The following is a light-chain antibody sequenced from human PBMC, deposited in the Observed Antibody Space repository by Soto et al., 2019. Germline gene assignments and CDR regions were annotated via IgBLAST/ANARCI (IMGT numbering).Light chain of an antibody. CDR1: QSISSH. CDR3: QQRYSMPLT. Sequence: DIQMTQYPSSLSASVGDRVTITCRASQSISSHLNWYQQKPGKAPQLLIYEASSLQGGVPSRFSGSGSGTYFTLTISRLQADDFAIYYCQQRYSMPLTFGPGTRVDIK. V-gene: IGKV1-39*01. J-gene: IGKJ3*01. CDR2: EAS.